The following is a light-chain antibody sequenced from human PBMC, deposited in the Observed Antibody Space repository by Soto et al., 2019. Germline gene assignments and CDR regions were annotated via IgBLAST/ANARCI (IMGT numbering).Light chain of an antibody. CDR2: STS. J-gene: IGKJ2*01. CDR3: QQYHYWPYT. CDR1: QSVSRL. V-gene: IGKV3-15*01. Sequence: VLTQSPATLSVSPGERVTLSCRASQSVSRLLAWYQQKPGQAPRLLIYSTSTRATGIPARFSGSGSGTEFTLTISSLQSEDFAIYYCQQYHYWPYTFGQGTKLEIK.